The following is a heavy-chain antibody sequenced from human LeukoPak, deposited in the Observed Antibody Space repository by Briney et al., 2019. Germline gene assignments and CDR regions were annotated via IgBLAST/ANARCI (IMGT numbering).Heavy chain of an antibody. CDR3: ARDTPPADFWSGYYTSYYYYMDV. D-gene: IGHD3-3*01. Sequence: GASVKVPCKASGYTFTNYYIHWVRQAPGLGLEWMGWISAYNGNTNYAQKLQGRVTMTTDTSTSTAYMELRSLRSDDTAVYYCARDTPPADFWSGYYTSYYYYMDVWGKGTTVTVSS. J-gene: IGHJ6*03. CDR1: GYTFTNYY. V-gene: IGHV1-18*04. CDR2: ISAYNGNT.